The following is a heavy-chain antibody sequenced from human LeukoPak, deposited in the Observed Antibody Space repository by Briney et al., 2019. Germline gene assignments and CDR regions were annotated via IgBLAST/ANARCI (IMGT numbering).Heavy chain of an antibody. D-gene: IGHD5-12*01. J-gene: IGHJ4*02. CDR2: IYKSGST. CDR3: ARDRGFTW. V-gene: IGHV4-59*01. CDR1: GGSISNYY. Sequence: SETLSLTCTVSGGSISNYYWSWIRQSPGKGLEWIGYIYKSGSTSYNPSLKSRVTMSVDSSKNQFSLKLSSVTAADTAVYYCARDRGFTWWGQGTLVTVSS.